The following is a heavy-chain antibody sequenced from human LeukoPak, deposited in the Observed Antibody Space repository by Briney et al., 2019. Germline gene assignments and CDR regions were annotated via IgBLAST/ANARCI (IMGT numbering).Heavy chain of an antibody. CDR2: ISSSSSYI. Sequence: GGSLRLSCAASGFTFSSYSMNWVRQAPGKGPEWVSSISSSSSYIYYADSVKGRFTISRDNAKNSLYLQMNSLRAEDTAVYYCARERRSLLCGWYDPWGQGTLVTVSA. J-gene: IGHJ5*02. CDR3: ARERRSLLCGWYDP. CDR1: GFTFSSYS. D-gene: IGHD3-10*02. V-gene: IGHV3-21*01.